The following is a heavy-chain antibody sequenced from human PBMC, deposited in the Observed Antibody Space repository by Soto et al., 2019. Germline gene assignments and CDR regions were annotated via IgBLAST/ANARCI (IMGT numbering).Heavy chain of an antibody. J-gene: IGHJ5*02. CDR3: AREDAAHIERLSDA. CDR2: IYSSGST. D-gene: IGHD2-21*01. V-gene: IGHV4-31*11. Sequence: TLSLTCAVSGGSIISASYSWNWIRQSPGRGLEWIGHIYSSGSTYYNPSLKSRVSISVDTSNNQFSLKLTSVTAADTAVYFCAREDAAHIERLSDAWCQETLVNV. CDR1: GGSIISASYS.